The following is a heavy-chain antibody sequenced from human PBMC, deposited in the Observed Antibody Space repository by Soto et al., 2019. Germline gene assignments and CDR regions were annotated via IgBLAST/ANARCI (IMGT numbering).Heavy chain of an antibody. CDR3: ARGGGVGVAGSAAFDM. CDR1: GYPVTAYY. V-gene: IGHV1-2*02. Sequence: QLHLVQSGAVVKKPGASVTVSCSASGYPVTAYYMHWVRQAPGRGLEWMGGINPATGAAKYTPTFQGRVTMTRDTSTSTVFRELSGLTSEDTAVFYCARGGGVGVAGSAAFDMWGQGTLVTVSS. J-gene: IGHJ3*02. D-gene: IGHD3-3*01. CDR2: INPATGAA.